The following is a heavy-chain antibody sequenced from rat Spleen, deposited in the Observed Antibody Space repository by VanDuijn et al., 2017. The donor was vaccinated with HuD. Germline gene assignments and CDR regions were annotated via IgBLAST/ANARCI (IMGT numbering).Heavy chain of an antibody. J-gene: IGHJ2*01. Sequence: EVQLVESDGGLVQPGRSLKLSCAASGFTFSDYNMAWVRQAPKKGLEWVATISYDGGNTYYRDSVKGRFTISRDNAKSSLYLQMDSLRSEDTATYYCTTVALLGYFDYWGQGVMVTVSS. V-gene: IGHV5-20*01. CDR1: GFTFSDYN. CDR3: TTVALLGYFDY. CDR2: ISYDGGNT. D-gene: IGHD1-4*01.